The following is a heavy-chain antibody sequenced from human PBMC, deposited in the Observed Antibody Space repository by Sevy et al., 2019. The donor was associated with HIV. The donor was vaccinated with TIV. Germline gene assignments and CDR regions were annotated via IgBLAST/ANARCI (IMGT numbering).Heavy chain of an antibody. D-gene: IGHD3-22*01. J-gene: IGHJ5*02. CDR1: GFTFSSYE. CDR2: NSSSGTTI. V-gene: IGHV3-48*03. Sequence: GGSLRLSCVASGFTFSSYEMTWVRQTPGKGLEWVSSNSSSGTTIYYGDSVEGRFTISRDNPKNSVYLQMNSLRVEDMAVYYCARKGGAYDIGFDPWGQGTLVTVSS. CDR3: ARKGGAYDIGFDP.